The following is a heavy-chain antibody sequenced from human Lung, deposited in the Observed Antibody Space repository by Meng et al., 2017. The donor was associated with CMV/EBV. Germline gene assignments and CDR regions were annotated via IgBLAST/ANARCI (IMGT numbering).Heavy chain of an antibody. CDR3: AKNPVDYADP. D-gene: IGHD4-17*01. CDR2: IYLGDRST. V-gene: IGHV3-23*03. CDR1: GFTFGTYG. J-gene: IGHJ5*02. Sequence: GESLKISCAASGFTFGTYGMSWVRQAPGKGLEWVAVIYLGDRSTWYGDFVKGRFSIYTDDSKSKVYLQMNSLRAEDTALYYCAKNPVDYADPWGQGTLVTVSS.